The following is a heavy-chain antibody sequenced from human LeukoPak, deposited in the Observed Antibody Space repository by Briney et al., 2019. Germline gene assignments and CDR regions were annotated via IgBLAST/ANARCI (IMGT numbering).Heavy chain of an antibody. J-gene: IGHJ4*02. CDR2: IYYSGST. Sequence: SETLSLTCTVSGGSISSYYWSWIRQPPGKGLEWIGYIYYSGSTNYNPSLKSRVTISVDTSKNQFSLKLSSVIAADTAVYYCARGSRGWRSFDYWGQGTLVTVSS. CDR3: ARGSRGWRSFDY. D-gene: IGHD6-19*01. CDR1: GGSISSYY. V-gene: IGHV4-59*12.